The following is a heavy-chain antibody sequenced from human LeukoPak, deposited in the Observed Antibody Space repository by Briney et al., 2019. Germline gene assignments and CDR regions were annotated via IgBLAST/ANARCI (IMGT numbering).Heavy chain of an antibody. V-gene: IGHV3-7*05. CDR3: AAYGIAVSALDY. CDR1: GFTFSSYW. J-gene: IGHJ4*02. CDR2: IKGDGSEK. D-gene: IGHD6-19*01. Sequence: GGSLRLSCVASGFTFSSYWMSWVRQAPGKGLEWVANIKGDGSEKYYVDSVKGRFTISRDNAKNSLYLQMNSLRAEDTAVYYCAAYGIAVSALDYWGQGTLVTVSS.